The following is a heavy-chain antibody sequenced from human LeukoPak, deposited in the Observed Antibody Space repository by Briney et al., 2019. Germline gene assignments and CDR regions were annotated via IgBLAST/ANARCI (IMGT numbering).Heavy chain of an antibody. CDR2: ISSSSSYI. CDR3: ARDRGKWEPFDY. V-gene: IGHV3-21*01. CDR1: GFTFSSYS. D-gene: IGHD1-26*01. J-gene: IGHJ4*02. Sequence: PGGSLRLSCAASGFTFSSYSMNWVRQAPGKGLEWVSSISSSSSYIYYADSVKGRFTISRDNAKNSLYLQMNSLRAEDTAVYYCARDRGKWEPFDYWGQGTLVTVSS.